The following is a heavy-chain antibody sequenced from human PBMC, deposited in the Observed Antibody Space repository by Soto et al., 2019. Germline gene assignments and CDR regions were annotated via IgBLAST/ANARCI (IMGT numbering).Heavy chain of an antibody. V-gene: IGHV3-7*04. CDR2: TNQDGSQK. J-gene: IGHJ4*02. Sequence: EEELVESGGGLVQPGGSLRLTCAVSGFSFRRDWMNWVRQAPGKGLEWVAHTNQDGSQKYYVDSVKGRFTIFRDNAKNSLYLQMNSRRDEDRAVYYCSGGVGDAIWGRGTLVTVSS. CDR3: SGGVGDAI. D-gene: IGHD1-26*01. CDR1: GFSFRRDW.